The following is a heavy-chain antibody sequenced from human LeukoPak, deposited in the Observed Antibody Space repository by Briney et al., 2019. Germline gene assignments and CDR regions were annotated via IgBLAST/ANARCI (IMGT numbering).Heavy chain of an antibody. Sequence: PGGSLRLSCAASGFTFSNAWMSWVRQAPGKGLEWVGRITSKTDGGTTDYAAPVKGRFTISRDDSKNTLYLQMNSLKTEDTAVYYCTTDGIVGATMPGWGQGTLVTVSS. CDR2: ITSKTDGGTT. CDR3: TTDGIVGATMPG. CDR1: GFTFSNAW. V-gene: IGHV3-15*01. J-gene: IGHJ4*02. D-gene: IGHD1-26*01.